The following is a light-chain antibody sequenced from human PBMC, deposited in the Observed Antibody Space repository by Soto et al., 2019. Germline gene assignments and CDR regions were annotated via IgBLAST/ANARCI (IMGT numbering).Light chain of an antibody. CDR1: SSDVGRYNL. V-gene: IGLV2-23*01. Sequence: QSALTQPACVSGSPGQSITISCTGSSSDVGRYNLVSWYQQLPGEAPKLMIYEGSKRPSGVSNRFSGSKSSNTASLTISGLQAEDEADYYCCSFERSITLVFGGGTKLTVL. CDR3: CSFERSITLV. CDR2: EGS. J-gene: IGLJ2*01.